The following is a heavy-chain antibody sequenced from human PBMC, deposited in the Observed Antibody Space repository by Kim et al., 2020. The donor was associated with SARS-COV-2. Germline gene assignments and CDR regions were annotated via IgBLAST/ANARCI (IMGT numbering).Heavy chain of an antibody. CDR2: IYPGDSDT. CDR3: ARLPGDSSGYYYAGFDY. D-gene: IGHD3-22*01. J-gene: IGHJ4*02. V-gene: IGHV5-51*01. CDR1: GYSFTSYW. Sequence: GESLKISCKGSGYSFTSYWIGWVRQMPGKGLEWMGIIYPGDSDTRYSPSFQGQVTISADKSISTAYLQWSSLKASDTAMYYCARLPGDSSGYYYAGFDYWGQGTLVTVSP.